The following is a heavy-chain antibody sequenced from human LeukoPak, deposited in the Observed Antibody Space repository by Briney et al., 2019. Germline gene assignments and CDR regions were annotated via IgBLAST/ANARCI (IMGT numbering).Heavy chain of an antibody. V-gene: IGHV1-18*01. Sequence: ASVKVSCKASGYTFTSYAMNWVRQAPGQGLEWMGWISAYNGNTNYAQKLQGRVTMTTDTSTSTAYMELRSLRSDDTAVYYCARVSYSKGLLIDYWGQGTLVTVSS. D-gene: IGHD6-13*01. CDR2: ISAYNGNT. CDR3: ARVSYSKGLLIDY. J-gene: IGHJ4*02. CDR1: GYTFTSYA.